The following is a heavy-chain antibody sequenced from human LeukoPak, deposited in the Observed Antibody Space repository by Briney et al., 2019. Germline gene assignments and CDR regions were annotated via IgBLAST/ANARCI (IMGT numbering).Heavy chain of an antibody. CDR1: GYTFTGYY. V-gene: IGHV1-2*02. CDR2: INPNSGGT. Sequence: ASVKVSCKASGYTFTGYYMHWVRQAPGQGLEWMGWINPNSGGTNYAQKFQGRVTTTRDTSISTAYMELSRLRSDDTAVYYCAREGRLVSYGSIRYWGQGTLVTVSS. CDR3: AREGRLVSYGSIRY. D-gene: IGHD5-18*01. J-gene: IGHJ4*02.